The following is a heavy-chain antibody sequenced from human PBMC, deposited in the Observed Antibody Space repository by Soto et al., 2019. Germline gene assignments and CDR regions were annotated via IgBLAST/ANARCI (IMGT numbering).Heavy chain of an antibody. CDR3: ARDGGPTYYYGSGTDYYYMDV. CDR1: GGTFSSYT. V-gene: IGHV1-69*04. Sequence: SVKVSCKASGGTFSSYTISWVRQAPGQGLEWMGRIIPILGIANYAQKFQGRVTITADKSTSTAYMELSSLRSEDTAVYYCARDGGPTYYYGSGTDYYYMDVWGKGTTVTVSS. J-gene: IGHJ6*03. D-gene: IGHD3-10*01. CDR2: IIPILGIA.